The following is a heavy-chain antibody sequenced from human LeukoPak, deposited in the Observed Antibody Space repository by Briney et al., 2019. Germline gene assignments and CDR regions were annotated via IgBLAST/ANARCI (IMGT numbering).Heavy chain of an antibody. D-gene: IGHD3-10*01. J-gene: IGHJ3*02. CDR3: AKIGYGFGELGAGAFDI. CDR2: ISGSGGST. Sequence: PGGSLRLSCAASGFTFSSYAMSWVRQAPGKGLEWVSAISGSGGSTYYADSVKGRFTISRDNSKNTLYLQMNSLRAEDTAVYYCAKIGYGFGELGAGAFDIWGQGTMVTVSS. V-gene: IGHV3-23*01. CDR1: GFTFSSYA.